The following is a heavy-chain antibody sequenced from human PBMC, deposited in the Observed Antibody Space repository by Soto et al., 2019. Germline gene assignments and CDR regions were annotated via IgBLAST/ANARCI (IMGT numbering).Heavy chain of an antibody. Sequence: GGSLRLSWAASVFISRNNDRHRVRQAPGKGLEWVSVIYSGGSTYYADSVKGRFTISRDNSKNTLYLQMNSLRAEDTAVYYCANLVGATYFDHWGQGTLVTVSS. CDR3: ANLVGATYFDH. J-gene: IGHJ4*02. V-gene: IGHV3-66*01. D-gene: IGHD1-26*01. CDR2: IYSGGST. CDR1: VFISRNND.